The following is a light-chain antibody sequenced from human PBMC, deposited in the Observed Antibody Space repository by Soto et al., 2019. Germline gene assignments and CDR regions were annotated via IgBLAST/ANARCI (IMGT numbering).Light chain of an antibody. CDR2: DVT. CDR1: SSDVGAYDY. V-gene: IGLV2-11*01. J-gene: IGLJ2*01. Sequence: QSALTQPRSVSGSPGQSVTISCTGTSSDVGAYDYVSWYQQHTGKAPKVMIYDVTKRSSGVPDRFSGSKSGNTASLTISGLQAEDESDYYCSSYAGRNTLVFGGGTKLTVL. CDR3: SSYAGRNTLV.